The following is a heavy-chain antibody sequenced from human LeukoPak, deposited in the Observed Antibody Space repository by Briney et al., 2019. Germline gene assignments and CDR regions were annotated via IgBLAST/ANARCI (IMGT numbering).Heavy chain of an antibody. J-gene: IGHJ4*02. D-gene: IGHD3-3*01. V-gene: IGHV3-30-3*01. CDR1: GFTFSSYA. CDR2: ISYDGSNK. CDR3: ARPYYDFWSGYYEEGMLDY. Sequence: GRSLRLSCAASGFTFSSYAMHWVRQAPGKGLEWVAVISYDGSNKYYADSVKGRFTISRDNSKNTLYLQMNSLRAEDTAVYYCARPYYDFWSGYYEEGMLDYWGQGTLVTVSS.